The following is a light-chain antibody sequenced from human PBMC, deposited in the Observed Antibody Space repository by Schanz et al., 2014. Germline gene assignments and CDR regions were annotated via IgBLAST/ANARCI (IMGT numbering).Light chain of an antibody. CDR2: DAS. CDR3: QQYKSYST. CDR1: QSISTW. Sequence: DIRMTQSPSTLSASVGDRVTITCRASQSISTWLAWYQQKPGKAPKFLIHDASSLETGVPSRFSGSGSGTEFTLTISSLQPDDFATYYCQQYKSYSTFGQGTNVEIK. J-gene: IGKJ1*01. V-gene: IGKV1-5*01.